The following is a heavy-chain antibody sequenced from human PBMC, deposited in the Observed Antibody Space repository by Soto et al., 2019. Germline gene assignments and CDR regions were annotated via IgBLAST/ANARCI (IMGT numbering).Heavy chain of an antibody. J-gene: IGHJ6*02. CDR3: ARVKVGRLIKYSSSWYPYAGGMDV. Sequence: QVQLVESGGGVVQPGRSLRLSCAASGFTFSTYAMHWVRQAPGKGLEWVAVISYDGSTKYYADSVKGRFTCSRDNSKNTLYLQMNSLRAEDTAVYYCARVKVGRLIKYSSSWYPYAGGMDVWGQGTTVTVSS. CDR1: GFTFSTYA. D-gene: IGHD6-13*01. CDR2: ISYDGSTK. V-gene: IGHV3-30-3*01.